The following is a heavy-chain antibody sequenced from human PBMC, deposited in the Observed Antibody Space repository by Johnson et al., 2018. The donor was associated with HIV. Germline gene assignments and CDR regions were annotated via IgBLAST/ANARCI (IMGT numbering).Heavy chain of an antibody. CDR2: IRSKTDGGTT. CDR1: GFTFSNAW. D-gene: IGHD4-11*01. Sequence: MQLVESGGGLVKPGGSLRVSCAASGFTFSNAWMNWVRQAPGKGLEWVGRIRSKTDGGTTEYAAPVKGRFTISRDDSKNTLYLQMNSLKTEDTAVYYCSTDVTDTVTTYYNAFDVWGQGTMVTVSS. J-gene: IGHJ3*01. CDR3: STDVTDTVTTYYNAFDV. V-gene: IGHV3-15*01.